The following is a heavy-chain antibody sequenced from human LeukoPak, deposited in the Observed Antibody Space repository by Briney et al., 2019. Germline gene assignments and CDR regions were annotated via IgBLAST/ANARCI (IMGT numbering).Heavy chain of an antibody. CDR2: ISSSSSCI. D-gene: IGHD5-18*01. CDR1: GFTFSSYS. V-gene: IGHV3-21*01. Sequence: KSGGSLRLSCAASGFTFSSYSMNWVRQAPGKGLEWVSSISSSSSCIYYADSVKGRFTISRDNAKSSLYLQMNSLRAEDTAVYYCARLYTAMLQTIYYYYMDVWGKGTTVTVSS. CDR3: ARLYTAMLQTIYYYYMDV. J-gene: IGHJ6*03.